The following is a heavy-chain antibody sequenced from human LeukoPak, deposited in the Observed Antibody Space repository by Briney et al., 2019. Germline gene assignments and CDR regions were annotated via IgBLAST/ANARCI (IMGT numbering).Heavy chain of an antibody. CDR1: GYTFTSYY. CDR2: INPSGGST. Sequence: ASVKVSCEASGYTFTSYYMHWVRQAPGQGLEWMGIINPSGGSTSYAQKFQGRVTMTRDTSTSTVYMELSSLRSEDTAVYYCARDSSSGYYSYWGQGTLVTVSS. V-gene: IGHV1-46*01. J-gene: IGHJ4*02. CDR3: ARDSSSGYYSY. D-gene: IGHD3-3*01.